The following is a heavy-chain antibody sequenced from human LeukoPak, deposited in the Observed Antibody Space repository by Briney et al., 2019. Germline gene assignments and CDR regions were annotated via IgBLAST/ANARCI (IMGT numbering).Heavy chain of an antibody. J-gene: IGHJ4*02. V-gene: IGHV3-11*01. CDR2: SSSSGSST. D-gene: IGHD6-25*01. Sequence: GGSLRLSCAASGFSFSDYYMNWIRQAPGKGLEWVSYSSSSGSSTYYADSVKGRFTISRDYAKNALFLQMDSLRAEDTAVYYCTAAPNTTPGSLGHWGQGTLVTVSS. CDR1: GFSFSDYY. CDR3: TAAPNTTPGSLGH.